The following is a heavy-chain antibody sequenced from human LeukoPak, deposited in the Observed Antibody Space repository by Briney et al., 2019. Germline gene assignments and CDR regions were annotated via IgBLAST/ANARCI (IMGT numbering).Heavy chain of an antibody. V-gene: IGHV3-33*01. Sequence: GGSLRLSCTASGFTFSSYGMHWVRQAPGKGLEWVAVIWYDGSNKYYADSVKGRFTISRDNSKNTLYLQMNSLRAEDTAVYYCARDRDYGSGSYSLYYYYGMDVWGKGTTVTVSS. D-gene: IGHD3-10*01. CDR1: GFTFSSYG. CDR2: IWYDGSNK. CDR3: ARDRDYGSGSYSLYYYYGMDV. J-gene: IGHJ6*04.